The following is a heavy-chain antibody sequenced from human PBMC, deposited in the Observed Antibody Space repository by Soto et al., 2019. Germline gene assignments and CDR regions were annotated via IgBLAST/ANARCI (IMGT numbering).Heavy chain of an antibody. V-gene: IGHV4-59*08. J-gene: IGHJ6*02. D-gene: IGHD3-10*01. CDR3: AGHGFGPLHGLVDV. CDR2: INYDGYS. CDR1: GGSITNYY. Sequence: QVQLQESGPGLVKPSETLSLTCTVSGGSITNYYCSWFRQPPGKGLEWIGYINYDGYSAYNLSLKXXVXXSMDASKTQFSLMLESVTATDTAVYYCAGHGFGPLHGLVDVWGPGTTVIVSS.